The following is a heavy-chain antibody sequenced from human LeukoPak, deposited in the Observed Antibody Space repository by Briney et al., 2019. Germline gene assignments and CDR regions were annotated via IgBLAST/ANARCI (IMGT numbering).Heavy chain of an antibody. CDR3: ARVRGRYSGDY. CDR1: GFTFSDYY. CDR2: ISSSSGTTT. Sequence: GGSLRLSCAASGFTFSDYYMSWIRQAPGKGLEWVSYISSSSGTTTHYADCVKGRFTISRDNANNSLHLQMNILRAEYTAVYYWARVRGRYSGDYWGQGTLVTVSS. V-gene: IGHV3-11*01. D-gene: IGHD1-26*01. J-gene: IGHJ4*02.